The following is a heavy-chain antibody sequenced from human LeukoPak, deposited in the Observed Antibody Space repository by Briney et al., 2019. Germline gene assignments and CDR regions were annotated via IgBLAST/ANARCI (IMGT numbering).Heavy chain of an antibody. CDR2: ISGSGGST. D-gene: IGHD3-22*01. Sequence: GGSLRLSCAASGFTFSSYAMSWVRQAPGKGLEWVSAISGSGGSTYYADSVEGRFTISRDNSKNTLYLQMNSLRAEDTAVYYCAKDRGITMILDYWGQGTLVTVSS. V-gene: IGHV3-23*01. CDR1: GFTFSSYA. J-gene: IGHJ4*02. CDR3: AKDRGITMILDY.